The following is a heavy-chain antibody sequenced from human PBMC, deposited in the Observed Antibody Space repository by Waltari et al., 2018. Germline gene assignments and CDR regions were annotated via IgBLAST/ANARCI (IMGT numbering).Heavy chain of an antibody. CDR2: IKYDGSEM. D-gene: IGHD2-15*01. J-gene: IGHJ4*02. V-gene: IGHV3-7*01. CDR3: TRDNIFFDY. Sequence: EVQLVESGGGLVQPGGSLRLSGASSGFLFSPCWLRWVRQAPGKGLEGVAYIKYDGSEMYFVDSVKGRFTVSRDNAKNSLYLQMNSLRAEDTAVYYCTRDNIFFDYWGQGTLVTVSS. CDR1: GFLFSPCW.